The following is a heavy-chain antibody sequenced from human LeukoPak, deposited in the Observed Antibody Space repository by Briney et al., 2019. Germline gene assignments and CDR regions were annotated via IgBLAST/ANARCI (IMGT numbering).Heavy chain of an antibody. J-gene: IGHJ4*02. V-gene: IGHV3-48*03. CDR1: GFTFSSYE. CDR2: ISSSGSTI. CDR3: ARGRWLPTH. D-gene: IGHD6-19*01. Sequence: PGGSLRLSCAASGFTFSSYEMNWVRQAPGKGLEWVSYISSSGSTIYYADSVRGRFTISRDTAKNSLYLQMNSLRAEDTAVYYCARGRWLPTHWGQGTLVTVSS.